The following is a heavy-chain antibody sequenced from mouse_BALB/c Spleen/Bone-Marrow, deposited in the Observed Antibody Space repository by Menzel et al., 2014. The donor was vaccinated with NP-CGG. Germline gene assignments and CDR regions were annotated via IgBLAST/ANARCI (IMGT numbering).Heavy chain of an antibody. J-gene: IGHJ1*01. CDR2: INPSNGVT. V-gene: IGHV1S81*02. CDR1: GYTFTNYY. CDR3: TRSGFYGYGTYFDV. D-gene: IGHD1-2*01. Sequence: QVQLQQPGAELVKPGASVKLSCKVSGYTFTNYYVYWVKQRPGQSLEWIGEINPSNGVTNFNEKFMIKATLTVDSSSSTAYMHLSSLTSEDSAVYYCTRSGFYGYGTYFDVWGAGTTVTVSS.